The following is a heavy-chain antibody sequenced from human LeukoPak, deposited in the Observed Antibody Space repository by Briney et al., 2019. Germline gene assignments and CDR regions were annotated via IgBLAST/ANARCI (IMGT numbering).Heavy chain of an antibody. Sequence: PGGSLRLSCAASGFTFSSYAMNWVRQAPGKGLEWVSSISSSSSYIYYADSVKGRFTISRDNAKNSLYLQMNSLRAEDTAVYYCARAGGEYRDGMDVWGQGTTVTVSS. D-gene: IGHD2/OR15-2a*01. CDR1: GFTFSSYA. J-gene: IGHJ6*02. V-gene: IGHV3-21*01. CDR3: ARAGGEYRDGMDV. CDR2: ISSSSSYI.